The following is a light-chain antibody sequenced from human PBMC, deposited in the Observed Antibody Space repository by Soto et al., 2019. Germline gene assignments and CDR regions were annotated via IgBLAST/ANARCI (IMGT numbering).Light chain of an antibody. CDR3: SSYTSSSTYV. V-gene: IGLV2-14*01. CDR2: EVS. J-gene: IGLJ1*01. CDR1: SSDVGGYNY. Sequence: QSALAQPASVSGSPGQSITISCTGTSSDVGGYNYVSWYQQHPGKAPKLMIYEVSDRPSGVSNRFSGSKSGDTASLTISGLQGEDEGGYYCSSYTSSSTYVFGTGTKLTVL.